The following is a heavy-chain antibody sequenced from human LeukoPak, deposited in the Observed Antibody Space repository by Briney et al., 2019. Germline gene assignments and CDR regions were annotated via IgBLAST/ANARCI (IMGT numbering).Heavy chain of an antibody. Sequence: SQTLSLTCTVSGGSISGYYWNWIRQPAGKGLEWIGRIYISGSTNYNPSLKSRVTMSIDTSKNQFSLKLSSVTAADTAVYYCARAGDGSGSYDNADYDYWGQGTLVTVSS. J-gene: IGHJ4*02. V-gene: IGHV4-4*07. CDR1: GGSISGYY. CDR3: ARAGDGSGSYDNADYDY. CDR2: IYISGST. D-gene: IGHD3-10*01.